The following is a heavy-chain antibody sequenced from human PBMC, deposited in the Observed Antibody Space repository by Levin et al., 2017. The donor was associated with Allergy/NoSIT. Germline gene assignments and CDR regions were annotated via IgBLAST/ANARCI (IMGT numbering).Heavy chain of an antibody. V-gene: IGHV7-4-1*02. J-gene: IGHJ4*02. Sequence: GESLKISCKASGYTFTSYAMNWVRQAPGQGLEWMGWINTNTGNPTYAQGFTGRFVFSLDTSVSTAYLQISSLKAEDTAVYYCAREGTSYSGYDLLDYWGQGTLVTVSS. CDR2: INTNTGNP. CDR3: AREGTSYSGYDLLDY. CDR1: GYTFTSYA. D-gene: IGHD5-12*01.